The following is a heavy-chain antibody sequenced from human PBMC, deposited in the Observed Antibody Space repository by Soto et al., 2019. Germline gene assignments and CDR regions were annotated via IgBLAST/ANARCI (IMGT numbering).Heavy chain of an antibody. CDR1: GGSISTGGYY. CDR3: ATKPNGLYYFDY. J-gene: IGHJ4*02. Sequence: QVQLQESGPGLVQPSQTLSLTCTVSGGSISTGGYYWSWIRQHPGKGLEWIGYIYSSGFTYYDPSLKSRVTMSVDMSRNQFSLRLSSVTAADTALYYCATKPNGLYYFDYWGQGALVTVSS. CDR2: IYSSGFT. D-gene: IGHD2-8*01. V-gene: IGHV4-31*03.